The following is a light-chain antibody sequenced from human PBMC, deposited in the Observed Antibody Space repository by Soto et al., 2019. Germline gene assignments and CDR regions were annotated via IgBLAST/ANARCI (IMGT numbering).Light chain of an antibody. CDR1: QSVSNTY. V-gene: IGKV3-20*01. J-gene: IGKJ5*01. CDR2: DTS. Sequence: EIVMTQSPGTLSLSPGERATLSCRTSQSVSNTYVAWYQQKPGQAPRLLIFDTSKRATGIPDRFIGSGSGTDFTLTISRLEPEDFAVYYCQQYGSSPPITFGQGTRLEIK. CDR3: QQYGSSPPIT.